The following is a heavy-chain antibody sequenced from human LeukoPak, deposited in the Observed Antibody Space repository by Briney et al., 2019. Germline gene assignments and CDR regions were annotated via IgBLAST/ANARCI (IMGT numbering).Heavy chain of an antibody. D-gene: IGHD3-3*01. CDR2: MNPNSGNT. CDR3: ARGPYDFWSGYYRY. J-gene: IGHJ4*02. Sequence: ASVKVSCKASGYTFTSYDINWVRQATGQGLEWMGWMNPNSGNTGYAQKFQGRVTMTRNTSISTAYMELSSLRSEDTAVYYCARGPYDFWSGYYRYWGQGTLVTVSS. CDR1: GYTFTSYD. V-gene: IGHV1-8*01.